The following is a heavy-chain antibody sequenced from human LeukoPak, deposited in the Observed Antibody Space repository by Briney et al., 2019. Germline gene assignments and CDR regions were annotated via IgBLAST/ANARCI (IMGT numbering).Heavy chain of an antibody. CDR1: GFTFSSYA. Sequence: GGSLRLSCAASGFTFSSYAMHWVRQAPGKGLEWVAVISYDGSNKYHADSVKGRFTISRDNSKNTLYLQMNSLRAEDTAVYYCARDRSYYYYMDVWGKGTTVTVSS. V-gene: IGHV3-30*04. CDR2: ISYDGSNK. J-gene: IGHJ6*03. CDR3: ARDRSYYYYMDV. D-gene: IGHD3-10*01.